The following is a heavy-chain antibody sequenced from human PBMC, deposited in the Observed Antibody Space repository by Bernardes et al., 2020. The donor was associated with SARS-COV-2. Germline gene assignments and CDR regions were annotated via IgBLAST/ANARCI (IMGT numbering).Heavy chain of an antibody. CDR1: GFTFDDFA. CDR2: ISWNSGSI. CDR3: AKDYEAGDLGIAVEGYCGH. Sequence: GGSLRLSCAASGFTFDDFAMHWVRHSPGKGLEWVSGISWNSGSIGYAASVKGRFTISRDNAKNSLYLQMNSLSPDDTALYYCAKDYEAGDLGIAVEGYCGHWGQGTLVTVSS. V-gene: IGHV3-9*01. D-gene: IGHD6-19*01. J-gene: IGHJ4*02.